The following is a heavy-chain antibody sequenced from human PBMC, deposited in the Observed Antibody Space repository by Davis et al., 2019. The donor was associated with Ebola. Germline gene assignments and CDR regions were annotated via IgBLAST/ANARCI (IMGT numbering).Heavy chain of an antibody. CDR2: IFSSDEK. J-gene: IGHJ6*02. CDR1: GFSLSKARMG. V-gene: IGHV2-26*01. D-gene: IGHD3-10*01. Sequence: SGPTLVKPTETLTLTCTVSGFSLSKARMGVAWIRQPPGKALEWLAHIFSSDEKSYSTSLKSRLTISRDIAKNQVVLTMTNMDPVDTATYYCARIPLDFGNFYYYAMDVWGQGTTVSVSS. CDR3: ARIPLDFGNFYYYAMDV.